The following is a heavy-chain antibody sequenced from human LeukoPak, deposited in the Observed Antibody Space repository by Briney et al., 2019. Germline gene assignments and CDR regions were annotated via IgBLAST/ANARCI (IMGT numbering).Heavy chain of an antibody. J-gene: IGHJ4*01. V-gene: IGHV3-23*01. CDR3: AKDLRFLEWLPANYFDY. CDR1: GFTFSSYA. Sequence: GGSLRLSCAASGFTFSSYAMSWVRQAPGKELEWVSAISGSGGSTYYADSVKGRFTISRDNSKNTLYLQMNSLRAEDTAVYYCAKDLRFLEWLPANYFDYWGQGTLVTVSS. CDR2: ISGSGGST. D-gene: IGHD3-3*01.